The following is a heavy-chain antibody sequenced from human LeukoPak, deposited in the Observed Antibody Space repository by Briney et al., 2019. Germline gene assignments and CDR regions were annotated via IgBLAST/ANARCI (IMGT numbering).Heavy chain of an antibody. D-gene: IGHD5-24*01. CDR2: IYYSGST. CDR1: GGSISSSSYY. CDR3: ARGTDGYRLGLHAFDI. Sequence: SETLSLTCTVSGGSISSSSYYWGWIRQPPGKGLEWIGSIYYSGSTYYNPSLKSRVTISVDTSKNQFSLKLSSVTAADTAVYYCARGTDGYRLGLHAFDIWGQGTMVTVSS. V-gene: IGHV4-39*07. J-gene: IGHJ3*02.